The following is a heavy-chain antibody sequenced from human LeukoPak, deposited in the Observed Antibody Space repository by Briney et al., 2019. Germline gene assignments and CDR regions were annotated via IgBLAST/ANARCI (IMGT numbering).Heavy chain of an antibody. J-gene: IGHJ4*02. CDR3: ARGGFVYVWGSYRYPQDY. CDR2: ISYDGSNK. D-gene: IGHD3-16*02. V-gene: IGHV3-30-3*01. Sequence: GRSLRLSCAASGFTFSSYAMHWVRQAPGKGLEWVAVISYDGSNKYYADSVKGRFTISRDNSKNTLYLQMNSLRAEDTAVYYCARGGFVYVWGSYRYPQDYWGQGTLVTVSS. CDR1: GFTFSSYA.